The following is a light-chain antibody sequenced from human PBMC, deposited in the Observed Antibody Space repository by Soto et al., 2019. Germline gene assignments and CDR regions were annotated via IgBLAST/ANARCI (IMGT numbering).Light chain of an antibody. CDR3: AAWDDSLSGWV. Sequence: QSVLTQPPSASGSPGQSVTISCTGTSSDVGGYNFVSWYQHHPGKAPKLIIYEVTRRPSGVPDRFSGSKSGSTASLTVSGLLAEDEGDYYCAAWDDSLSGWVFGGGTKVTVL. J-gene: IGLJ3*02. CDR1: SSDVGGYNF. CDR2: EVT. V-gene: IGLV2-8*01.